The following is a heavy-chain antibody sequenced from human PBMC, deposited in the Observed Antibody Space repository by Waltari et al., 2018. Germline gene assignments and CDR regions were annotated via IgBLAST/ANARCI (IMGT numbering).Heavy chain of an antibody. CDR2: VIPIFGTA. V-gene: IGHV1-69*05. Sequence: QVQLVQSGAEVKKPGSSVKVPCKASGGTFRSYAISWVRPAPGQRLEWMGGVIPIFGTANYAQKFQGRVTITTDESTSTAYMELSSLRSEDTAVYYCARDTSRAYDFWSGYYGMDVWGQGTTVTVSS. CDR1: GGTFRSYA. J-gene: IGHJ6*02. CDR3: ARDTSRAYDFWSGYYGMDV. D-gene: IGHD3-3*01.